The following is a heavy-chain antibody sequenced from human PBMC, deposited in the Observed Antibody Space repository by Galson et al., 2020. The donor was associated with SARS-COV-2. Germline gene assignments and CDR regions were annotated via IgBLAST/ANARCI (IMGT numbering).Heavy chain of an antibody. Sequence: GESLKISCAASVFTFSSYSMNWVRQAPGKGLEWVSSISSSSSYIYYADSVKGRFTISRDNAKNSLYLQMNSLRAEDTAVYYCARDVHYGSGAIGYWGQGTLVTVSS. CDR3: ARDVHYGSGAIGY. CDR1: VFTFSSYS. CDR2: ISSSSSYI. J-gene: IGHJ4*02. D-gene: IGHD3-10*01. V-gene: IGHV3-21*01.